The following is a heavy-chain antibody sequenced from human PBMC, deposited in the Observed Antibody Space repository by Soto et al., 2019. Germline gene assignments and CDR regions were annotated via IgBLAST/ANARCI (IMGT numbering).Heavy chain of an antibody. CDR2: INPSGGST. CDR3: ARGRVVRGEPFDY. V-gene: IGHV1-46*01. Sequence: ASVKVSCEASGYTFTSYYMHWVRQAPGQGLEWMGIINPSGGSTSYAQKFQGRVTISVDTSKNQFSLKLSSVTAADTAVYYCARGRVVRGEPFDYWGQGTLVTVSS. CDR1: GYTFTSYY. D-gene: IGHD3-10*01. J-gene: IGHJ4*02.